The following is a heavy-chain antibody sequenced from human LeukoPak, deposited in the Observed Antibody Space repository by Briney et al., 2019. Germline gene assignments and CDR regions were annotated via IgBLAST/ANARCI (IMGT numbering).Heavy chain of an antibody. V-gene: IGHV4-59*12. CDR3: ARVGYSSACFDY. Sequence: PSETLSLTCTVSGGSISSYYWSWIRQPPGKGLEWIGYIYYSGSTNYNPSLKSRVTISVDTSKDQFSLKLSSVTAADTAVYYCARVGYSSACFDYWGQGTLVTVSS. CDR2: IYYSGST. D-gene: IGHD6-19*01. J-gene: IGHJ4*02. CDR1: GGSISSYY.